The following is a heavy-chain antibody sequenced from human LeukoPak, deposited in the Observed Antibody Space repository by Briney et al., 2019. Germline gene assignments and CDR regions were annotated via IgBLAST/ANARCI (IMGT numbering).Heavy chain of an antibody. CDR2: IYTSGGT. V-gene: IGHV4-4*07. CDR1: GGSISSYY. Sequence: SETLSLTCTVSGGSISSYYWSWIRQPAGKGLEWIGRIYTSGGTNYNPSLKSRVTMSVDTSKNQFSLKLSSVTAADTAVYYCARGMWAAATFDYWGQGTLVTVSS. J-gene: IGHJ4*02. D-gene: IGHD6-13*01. CDR3: ARGMWAAATFDY.